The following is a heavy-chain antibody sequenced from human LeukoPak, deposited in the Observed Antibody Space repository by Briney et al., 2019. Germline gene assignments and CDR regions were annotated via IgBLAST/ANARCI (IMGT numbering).Heavy chain of an antibody. CDR1: GFTFSSYA. CDR2: ISSNGGST. D-gene: IGHD3-22*01. CDR3: VKGGIVVLISAFDI. J-gene: IGHJ3*02. Sequence: PGGSLRLSCSASGFTFSSYAMLWVRQAPGKGLEYVSTISSNGGSTYHADSVKGRFTISRDNSKNTLYLQMSSLRAEDTAVYYCVKGGIVVLISAFDIWGQGTMVTVSS. V-gene: IGHV3-64D*06.